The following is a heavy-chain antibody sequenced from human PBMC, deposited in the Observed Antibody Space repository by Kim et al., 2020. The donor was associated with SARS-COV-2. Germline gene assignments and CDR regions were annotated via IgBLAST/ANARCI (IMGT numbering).Heavy chain of an antibody. Sequence: DGSTTTYVDSVKGRFTISRDNAKNPLYLQMNSLRAEDTAVYYCARGDYYSYWGQGTLVTVSS. V-gene: IGHV3-74*01. CDR3: ARGDYYSY. J-gene: IGHJ4*02. D-gene: IGHD3-22*01. CDR2: DGSTT.